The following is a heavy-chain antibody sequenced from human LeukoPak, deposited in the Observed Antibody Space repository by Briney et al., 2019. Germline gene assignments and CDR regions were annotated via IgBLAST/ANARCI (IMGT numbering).Heavy chain of an antibody. V-gene: IGHV1-46*01. J-gene: IGHJ4*02. CDR1: GYTFTSYW. D-gene: IGHD6-19*01. Sequence: ASVKVSCKASGYTFTSYWIQWVRQAPGQGLEWMGLINPDGGSTAYAHRFQGRVTMTRDTSTSTVYMDLSSLRAEDTAVYYCAKEGRGAVADWGQGTLVTVSS. CDR2: INPDGGST. CDR3: AKEGRGAVAD.